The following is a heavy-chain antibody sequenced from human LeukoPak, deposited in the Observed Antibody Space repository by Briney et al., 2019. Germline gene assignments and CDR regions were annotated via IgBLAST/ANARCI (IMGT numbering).Heavy chain of an antibody. J-gene: IGHJ4*02. Sequence: GESLKISWKCSEYSLTSYWIGRVRQMPGKGLECMGIIYPGYSDTRYSPSFQGQVTISADKSITTAYLQWSSLKASDTAMYYCARRPTVTTPQIDYWGQGTLVTVSS. D-gene: IGHD4-17*01. V-gene: IGHV5-51*01. CDR1: EYSLTSYW. CDR3: ARRPTVTTPQIDY. CDR2: IYPGYSDT.